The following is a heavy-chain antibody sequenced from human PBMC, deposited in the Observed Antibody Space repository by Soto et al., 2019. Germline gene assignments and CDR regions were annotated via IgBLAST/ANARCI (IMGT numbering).Heavy chain of an antibody. D-gene: IGHD4-17*01. V-gene: IGHV1-2*02. CDR2: INPNSGGT. Sequence: QVQLVQSGAEVKKPGASVKVSWKASGYTFTGYYMHWVRQAPGQGLEWMGWINPNSGGTNYAQKFQGRVTMTRDTSISTAYMELSRLRSDDTAVYYCASCIGIYGDYQPRGAFDIWGQGTMVTVSS. CDR3: ASCIGIYGDYQPRGAFDI. CDR1: GYTFTGYY. J-gene: IGHJ3*02.